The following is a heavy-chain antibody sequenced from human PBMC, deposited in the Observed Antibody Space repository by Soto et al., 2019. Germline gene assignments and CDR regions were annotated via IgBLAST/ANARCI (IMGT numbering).Heavy chain of an antibody. D-gene: IGHD2-15*01. CDR2: TYYRSRWYS. Sequence: SQTLSLSCVGSGDTVSSNSVAWNWVRQSPSRGLEWLGRTYYRSRWYSDYAVSVRSRIDINADTSKNQVSLQLNSVTPEDTAVYYCARSEEDSDYYYYGMDVWGQGTTVTVSS. V-gene: IGHV6-1*01. J-gene: IGHJ6*02. CDR1: GDTVSSNSVA. CDR3: ARSEEDSDYYYYGMDV.